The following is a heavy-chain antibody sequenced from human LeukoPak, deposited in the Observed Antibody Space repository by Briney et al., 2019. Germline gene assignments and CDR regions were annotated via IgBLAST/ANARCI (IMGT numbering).Heavy chain of an antibody. J-gene: IGHJ4*02. CDR1: GGSFSGYY. Sequence: PSETLSLTCAVYGGSFSGYYWSWIRQPPGKGLEWIGEINHSGSTNYNPSLKSRVTISVDTSKNQFSLKLSSVTAADTAVYYCARRRGYSYGLTYWGQGTLVTVSS. CDR2: INHSGST. V-gene: IGHV4-34*01. CDR3: ARRRGYSYGLTY. D-gene: IGHD5-18*01.